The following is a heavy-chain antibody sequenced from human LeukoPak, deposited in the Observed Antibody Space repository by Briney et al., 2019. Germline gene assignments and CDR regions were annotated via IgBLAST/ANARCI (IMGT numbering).Heavy chain of an antibody. J-gene: IGHJ5*02. D-gene: IGHD2-8*01. Sequence: GGSLRLSCAASGFTFSTFWMNWVRQAPGKGLEWVATVSCDGTDTSYADSVKGRFAIFRDNSKNTLYLQMNSLRSEDTAVYYCVRVSGFCTNGVCPSFDPWGQGTLVTVSS. V-gene: IGHV3-30*09. CDR1: GFTFSTFW. CDR2: VSCDGTDT. CDR3: VRVSGFCTNGVCPSFDP.